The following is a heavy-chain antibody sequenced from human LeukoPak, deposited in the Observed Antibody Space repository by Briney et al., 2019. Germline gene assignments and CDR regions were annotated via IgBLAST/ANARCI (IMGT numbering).Heavy chain of an antibody. CDR2: ISSSSSYI. CDR1: GFTFSSYS. Sequence: GGSLRLSCAASGFTFSSYSMNRVRQAPGKGLEWVSSISSSSSYIYYADSVKGRFTISRDNSKNTLYLQMNSLRAEDTAVYYCAKGNYYDNSDYYPTWGQGTLVTVSS. D-gene: IGHD3-22*01. CDR3: AKGNYYDNSDYYPT. V-gene: IGHV3-21*04. J-gene: IGHJ4*02.